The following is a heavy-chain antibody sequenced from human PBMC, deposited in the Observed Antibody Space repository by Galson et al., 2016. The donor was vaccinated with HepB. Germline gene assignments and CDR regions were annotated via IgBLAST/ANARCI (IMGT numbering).Heavy chain of an antibody. D-gene: IGHD3-22*01. CDR3: ATALGGYYDSSGYHRY. CDR1: GFIFSDYS. V-gene: IGHV3-21*01. Sequence: LRLSCAASGFIFSDYSMNWVRQAPGKGLEWVSSISSKSHYLYYGDSVKGRFTISRDNAKNSLFLQMNGLTAEDTAVYYCATALGGYYDSSGYHRYWSQGTLVTVSS. CDR2: ISSKSHYL. J-gene: IGHJ4*02.